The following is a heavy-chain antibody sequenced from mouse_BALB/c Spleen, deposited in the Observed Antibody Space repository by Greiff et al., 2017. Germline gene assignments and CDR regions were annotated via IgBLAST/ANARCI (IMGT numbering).Heavy chain of an antibody. CDR2: INPSNGGT. J-gene: IGHJ4*01. Sequence: QVQLQQPGAELVKPGASVKLSCKASGYTFTSYWMHWVKLRPGQGFEWIGEINPSNGGTNYNEKFKRKATLTVDKSSSTAFMHLNSLTSEDSAVYYCARKNLGYDYDGDYAMDYWGQGTSVTVSS. D-gene: IGHD2-4*01. CDR1: GYTFTSYW. CDR3: ARKNLGYDYDGDYAMDY. V-gene: IGHV1S81*02.